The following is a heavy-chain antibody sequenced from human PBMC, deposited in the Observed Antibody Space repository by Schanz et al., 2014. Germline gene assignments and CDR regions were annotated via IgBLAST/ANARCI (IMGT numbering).Heavy chain of an antibody. CDR3: ARVVLGGDAFDI. CDR1: GGSFSAYY. CDR2: IKHSGST. V-gene: IGHV4-34*01. Sequence: QVQLQQWGAGLTKPSETLSLSCAVYGGSFSAYYWSWIRQPPGKGLEWIGEIKHSGSTNYNPSLASRVSMSVDTSKKQLSLKLRSVSASDTAVYYCARVVLGGDAFDIWGQGTMVTVSS. D-gene: IGHD3-10*01. J-gene: IGHJ3*02.